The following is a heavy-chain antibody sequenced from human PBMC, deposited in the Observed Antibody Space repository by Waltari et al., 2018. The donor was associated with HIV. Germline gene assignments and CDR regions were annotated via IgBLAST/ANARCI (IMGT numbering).Heavy chain of an antibody. V-gene: IGHV1-3*01. CDR3: ARDLTYVDLYYYYYYGMDV. D-gene: IGHD4-17*01. J-gene: IGHJ6*02. Sequence: QVQLVQSGAEVKKPGASVKVSCKPSGYNFTSYAMHWVRQAPGQRLEWMGWINAGNGNTKYSQKFQGRVTITMDTSASTAYMELSSLRSEDTAVYYCARDLTYVDLYYYYYYGMDVWGQGTTVTVSS. CDR1: GYNFTSYA. CDR2: INAGNGNT.